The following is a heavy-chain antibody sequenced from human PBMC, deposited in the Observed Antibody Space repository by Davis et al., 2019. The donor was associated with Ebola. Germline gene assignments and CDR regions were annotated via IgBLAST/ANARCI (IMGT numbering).Heavy chain of an antibody. Sequence: GESLKISCAASGLTFSDAWMSWVRQTPGKGLEWVGRIKSKTDGGIADFAAPVKGRFTISRDDSKNTVYLQMNGLRAEDTGVYYCRSNFDYWGQGALVTVSS. CDR3: RSNFDY. CDR2: IKSKTDGGIA. V-gene: IGHV3-15*01. CDR1: GLTFSDAW. J-gene: IGHJ4*02.